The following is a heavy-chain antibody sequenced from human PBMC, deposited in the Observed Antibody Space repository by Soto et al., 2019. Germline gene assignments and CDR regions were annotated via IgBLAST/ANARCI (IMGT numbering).Heavy chain of an antibody. J-gene: IGHJ4*02. V-gene: IGHV1-46*01. CDR1: GYTFTSYY. CDR2: INPSGAST. CDR3: PTTHSEYSSSSGHFDY. Sequence: ASVKVSCKASGYTFTSYYMHWVRQAPGQGLEWMGIINPSGASTSYAQKFQGRVTMTRDTSTSPVYMELSTLTSEATAVYSCPTTHSEYSSSSGHFDYWGQGTLVNVSS. D-gene: IGHD6-6*01.